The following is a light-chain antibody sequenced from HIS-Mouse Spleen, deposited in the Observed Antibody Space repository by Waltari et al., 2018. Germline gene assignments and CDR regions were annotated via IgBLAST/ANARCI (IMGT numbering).Light chain of an antibody. CDR2: AAS. J-gene: IGKJ1*01. V-gene: IGKV1-8*01. Sequence: AIRMTQSPSSLSASTGDRVTIPCRASQGITSYLAWYQQKPGKAPKLLIYAASTLQSGVPSRFSGSGSGTDFTLTISCLQSEDFATYCCQQYYSYPWTFGQGTKVEIK. CDR3: QQYYSYPWT. CDR1: QGITSY.